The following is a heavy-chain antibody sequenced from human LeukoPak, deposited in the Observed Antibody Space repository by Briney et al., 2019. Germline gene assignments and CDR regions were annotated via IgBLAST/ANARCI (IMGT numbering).Heavy chain of an antibody. V-gene: IGHV3-23*01. CDR1: GFTFSSYA. Sequence: PGASLRLSYAASGFTFSSYAMTWVRQAPGKGLEWVSTISGSGGSTYSADSVKGRFTISRDNSKNTLYLQMSSLRAEDTAVYYCAKDGSSSWYYYYYGMDVWGQGTTVTVSS. CDR3: AKDGSSSWYYYYYGMDV. J-gene: IGHJ6*02. CDR2: ISGSGGST. D-gene: IGHD6-13*01.